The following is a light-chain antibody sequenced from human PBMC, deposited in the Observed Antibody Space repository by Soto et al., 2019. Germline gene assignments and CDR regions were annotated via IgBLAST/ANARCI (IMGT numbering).Light chain of an antibody. V-gene: IGLV2-8*01. CDR1: SSDVGCYNY. CDR2: EVS. CDR3: SSYAGSNNVV. Sequence: QSALTQPPSASGSPGQSVTISCTGTSSDVGCYNYVSWYQQHPGKAPKLMIYEVSKRPSGVPDRVSGSKSGNTASLTVSGLQAXXXXDYYCSSYAGSNNVVFGGGTKLTVL. J-gene: IGLJ2*01.